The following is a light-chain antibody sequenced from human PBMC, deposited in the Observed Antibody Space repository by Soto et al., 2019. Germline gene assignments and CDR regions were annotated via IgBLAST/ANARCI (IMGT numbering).Light chain of an antibody. CDR2: YAS. J-gene: IGKJ5*01. CDR1: QSFNSIY. V-gene: IGKV3-11*01. CDR3: QQRSNRPPIT. Sequence: EIVLTQSTAHLSLSPGARSPLSCRASQSFNSIYLAWYQKKPGQAPRLLIFYASNRATGIPARFIGSGSWTDFTLTISSLEPEDFAVYYCQQRSNRPPITFGQGTRLEIK.